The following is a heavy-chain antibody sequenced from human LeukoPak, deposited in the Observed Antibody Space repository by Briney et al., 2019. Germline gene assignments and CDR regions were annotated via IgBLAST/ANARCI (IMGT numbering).Heavy chain of an antibody. Sequence: SETLSLTCAVYGGSFSGYYWSWIRQPPGKGLEWIGGINHSGSTNYNPSLKSRVTISVDTSKNQFSLKLSSVTAADTAVYYCARGSYDYVWGSYRGNWFDPWGQGTLVTVSS. CDR1: GGSFSGYY. V-gene: IGHV4-34*01. CDR2: INHSGST. CDR3: ARGSYDYVWGSYRGNWFDP. D-gene: IGHD3-16*02. J-gene: IGHJ5*02.